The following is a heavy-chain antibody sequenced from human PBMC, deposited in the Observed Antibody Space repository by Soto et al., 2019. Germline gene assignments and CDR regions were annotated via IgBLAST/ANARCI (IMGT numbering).Heavy chain of an antibody. V-gene: IGHV3-21*01. CDR2: ISSSSNYI. D-gene: IGHD4-4*01. CDR3: ARAYSNYVLPDY. Sequence: EEQLVESGGGLVKPGGSLRLSCVASEFTLSIYNMNWVRQATGKGLEWVSLISSSSNYIYYADSVKGRFTISRDNAKNSLYLQMNSLRAEDTAVYYCARAYSNYVLPDYWGQGTLVTVSS. J-gene: IGHJ4*02. CDR1: EFTLSIYN.